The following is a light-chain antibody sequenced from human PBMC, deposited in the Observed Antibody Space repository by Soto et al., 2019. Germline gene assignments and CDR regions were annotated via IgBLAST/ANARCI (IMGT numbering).Light chain of an antibody. CDR2: GAS. J-gene: IGKJ2*01. CDR3: QRYNNWPRT. CDR1: QNVNFN. V-gene: IGKV3-15*01. Sequence: EIVMTQSPATLSVSPGERATLSCRASQNVNFNLAWYQQKLGQAPRLLISGASTRASGVPSRFSGSGSGTEFTLTISGLQSEDFAIYYCQRYNNWPRTFGQGTNLEI.